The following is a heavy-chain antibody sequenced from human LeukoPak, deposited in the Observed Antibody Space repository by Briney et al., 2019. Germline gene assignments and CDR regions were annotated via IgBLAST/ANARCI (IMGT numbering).Heavy chain of an antibody. CDR1: GGSISSYY. D-gene: IGHD5-12*01. CDR2: IYTSGST. Sequence: SETLSLTCTVSGGSISSYYWSWIRQPPGKGLEWIGYIYTSGSTNYNPSLKSRVTISVDTSKNQFSLKLSSVTAADTAVYYCARIPLGYSGAYYFDYWGQGTLVTVSP. J-gene: IGHJ4*02. V-gene: IGHV4-4*09. CDR3: ARIPLGYSGAYYFDY.